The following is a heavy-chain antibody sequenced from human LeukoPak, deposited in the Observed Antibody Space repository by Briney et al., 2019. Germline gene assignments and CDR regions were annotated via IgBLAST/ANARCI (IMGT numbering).Heavy chain of an antibody. J-gene: IGHJ5*02. Sequence: ASVKVSCKASGYTFTSYGISRVRQAPGQGLEWMGWISAYNGNTNYAQKLQGRVTMTTDTSTSTAYMELRSLRSDDTAVYYCAGSSSWLNWFDPWGQGTLVTVSS. D-gene: IGHD6-13*01. CDR3: AGSSSWLNWFDP. CDR2: ISAYNGNT. V-gene: IGHV1-18*01. CDR1: GYTFTSYG.